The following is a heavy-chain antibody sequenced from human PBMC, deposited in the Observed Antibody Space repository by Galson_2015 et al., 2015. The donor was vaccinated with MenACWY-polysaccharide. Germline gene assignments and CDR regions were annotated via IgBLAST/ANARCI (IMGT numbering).Heavy chain of an antibody. J-gene: IGHJ4*02. CDR3: AQSMGRARGCNY. D-gene: IGHD3-10*01. V-gene: IGHV2-5*02. CDR1: GFSVRTSGVG. Sequence: ALVKPTQTLTLTCTVSGFSVRTSGVGVGWIRQPPGKALEWLALIFWDDNKNYTPSLKNRLTITKDTSKNQVVLTMTNVESVDTATDFCAQSMGRARGCNYWGQGTLVTVSS. CDR2: IFWDDNK.